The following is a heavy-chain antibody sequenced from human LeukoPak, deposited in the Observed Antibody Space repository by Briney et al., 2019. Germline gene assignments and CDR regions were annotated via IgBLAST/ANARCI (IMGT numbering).Heavy chain of an antibody. CDR3: ARKSRNSGSPYLTLTGDYYYMDV. J-gene: IGHJ6*03. V-gene: IGHV1-18*01. D-gene: IGHD1-26*01. Sequence: ASVKVSCKASGYTFTSYGISWVRQAPGQGLEWMGWNSAYNGNTNYAQKLQGRVTMTTDTSTSTAYMELSRLRSDDTAVYYCARKSRNSGSPYLTLTGDYYYMDVWGKGTTVTVSS. CDR1: GYTFTSYG. CDR2: NSAYNGNT.